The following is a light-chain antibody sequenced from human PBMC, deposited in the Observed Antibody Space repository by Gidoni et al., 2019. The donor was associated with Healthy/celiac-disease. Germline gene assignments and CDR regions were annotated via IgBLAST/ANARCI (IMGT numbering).Light chain of an antibody. Sequence: AIRMTQSPSSFSASTGDRVTITCRASQGISSYSAWYQQKPGKAPQLLIYAASTLQSGVPSRFSGSGSGTDFTLTISCLQSEDFATYYCQQYYSYPWTFGQGTKVEIK. CDR1: QGISSY. J-gene: IGKJ1*01. CDR3: QQYYSYPWT. V-gene: IGKV1-8*01. CDR2: AAS.